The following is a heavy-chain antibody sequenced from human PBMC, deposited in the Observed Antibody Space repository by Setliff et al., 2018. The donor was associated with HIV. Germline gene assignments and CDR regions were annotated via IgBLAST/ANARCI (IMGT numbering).Heavy chain of an antibody. CDR3: GSEYRSSWYGKSVGYIDV. V-gene: IGHV4-59*08. J-gene: IGHJ6*03. CDR2: IYYNGKT. Sequence: SETLSLTCSVSGGSISSYYWTWVRQPPGKGLEWVGHIYYNGKTDYNPSLKSRLIMSVDRSNNQFSLGLTSVTAADTAVYYCGSEYRSSWYGKSVGYIDVWGEGTTVTVSS. CDR1: GGSISSYY. D-gene: IGHD6-19*01.